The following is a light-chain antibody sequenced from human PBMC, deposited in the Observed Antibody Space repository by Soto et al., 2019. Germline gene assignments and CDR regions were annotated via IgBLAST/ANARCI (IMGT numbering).Light chain of an antibody. CDR2: DNN. Sequence: QSVLTQPPSVSAAPGQTVTISCSGSSSNIGNNYVSWYQQLPGTAPKLLIYDNNKRPSGIPDRFSGSKSDTSATLGITGLQTGDEADYYCGTWDSSLSGLVFGGGTKLTVL. V-gene: IGLV1-51*01. CDR1: SSNIGNNY. CDR3: GTWDSSLSGLV. J-gene: IGLJ2*01.